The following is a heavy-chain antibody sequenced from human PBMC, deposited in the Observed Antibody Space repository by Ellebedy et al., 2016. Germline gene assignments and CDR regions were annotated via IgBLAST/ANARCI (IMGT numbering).Heavy chain of an antibody. Sequence: ASVKVSXXASGYTFTDDYMHWVRQAPGQGLEWMGWINPNNGVTNYAQKFQGRVTMTRDTSISTGYTAYMELSRLRSDDTAMYYCARDADLCAAGSCYSGWFDSWGQGTLVTVSS. D-gene: IGHD2-15*01. CDR1: GYTFTDDY. J-gene: IGHJ5*01. CDR2: INPNNGVT. CDR3: ARDADLCAAGSCYSGWFDS. V-gene: IGHV1-2*02.